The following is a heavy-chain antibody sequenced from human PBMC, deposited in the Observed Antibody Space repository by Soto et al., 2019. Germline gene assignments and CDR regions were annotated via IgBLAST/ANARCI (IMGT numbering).Heavy chain of an antibody. Sequence: GGSQRLSCAASVFTFSSYEMNWVRQAPGKGLEWVSYVSSSGSTIYYADSVKGRFTISGDNAKNSLYLQMNSLRAEDTAVYYCARYDYSNQAGMDVWGQG. CDR3: ARYDYSNQAGMDV. J-gene: IGHJ6*02. V-gene: IGHV3-48*03. CDR1: VFTFSSYE. D-gene: IGHD4-4*01. CDR2: VSSSGSTI.